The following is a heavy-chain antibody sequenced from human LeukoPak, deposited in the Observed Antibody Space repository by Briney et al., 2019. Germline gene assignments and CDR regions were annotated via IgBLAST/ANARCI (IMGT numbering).Heavy chain of an antibody. J-gene: IGHJ3*02. V-gene: IGHV4-59*01. CDR2: IYYSGST. CDR3: ARGMSPYYYDTSGYYDRGAFDM. D-gene: IGHD3-22*01. CDR1: GGSISSYY. Sequence: PSETLSLTCTVSGGSISSYYWSWIRQPPGKGLEWIGYIYYSGSTNYNPSLKSRVTISVDTFKNQFSLKLSSVTAADTAVYYCARGMSPYYYDTSGYYDRGAFDMWGQGTMVTVSS.